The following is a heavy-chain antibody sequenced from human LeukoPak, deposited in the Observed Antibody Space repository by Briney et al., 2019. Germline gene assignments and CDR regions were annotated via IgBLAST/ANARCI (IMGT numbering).Heavy chain of an antibody. Sequence: SETLSVTCTVSGGSIGSYYWNWIRQAPGKGLEWIGYIHYSGSTNHNSSLKSRVTISVDTSNNQYSLKLSSVTAADTAVYYCARDGVAGGFDCWGQGTLVTVSS. CDR1: GGSIGSYY. J-gene: IGHJ4*02. D-gene: IGHD6-19*01. V-gene: IGHV4-59*01. CDR3: ARDGVAGGFDC. CDR2: IHYSGST.